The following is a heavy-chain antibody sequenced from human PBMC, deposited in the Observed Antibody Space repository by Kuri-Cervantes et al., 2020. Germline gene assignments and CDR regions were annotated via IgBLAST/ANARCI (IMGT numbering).Heavy chain of an antibody. Sequence: ETLSLTCAASGFTFSNYWMSWVRQAPGKGLEWVANIRQDGSEKNYVDSVKGRFSISRDNAKNFLYLQMNSLRVEDTALYYCAKDRHYDILTGPVDYWGQGTLVTVSS. CDR3: AKDRHYDILTGPVDY. D-gene: IGHD3-9*01. CDR2: IRQDGSEK. J-gene: IGHJ4*02. V-gene: IGHV3-7*05. CDR1: GFTFSNYW.